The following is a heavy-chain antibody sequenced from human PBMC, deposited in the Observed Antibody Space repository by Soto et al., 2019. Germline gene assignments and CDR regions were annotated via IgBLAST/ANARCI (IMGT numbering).Heavy chain of an antibody. CDR2: IYYSGSA. V-gene: IGHV4-31*03. J-gene: IGHJ4*02. Sequence: SETLSLTCIVSGGSISSGGYYWSWIRQHPGKGLEWIGYIYYSGSAYYNPSLKSRVTISVDTSKNQFSLKLSSVTAADTAVYYCARVDVAATAFFDYWGQGTLVTVSS. CDR1: GGSISSGGYY. CDR3: ARVDVAATAFFDY. D-gene: IGHD6-19*01.